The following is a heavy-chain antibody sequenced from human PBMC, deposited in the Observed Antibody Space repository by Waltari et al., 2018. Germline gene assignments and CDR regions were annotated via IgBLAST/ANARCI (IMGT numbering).Heavy chain of an antibody. Sequence: QVQLQESGPGLVKPSETLSLTCAVSGYSISSGYYWGWIRQPPGKGLEWIGSIYHSGSTYYNPSLKSRVTISVDTSKNQFSLKLSSVTAADTAVYYCARVDIAAAGTDFDYWGQGTLVTVSS. CDR1: GYSISSGYY. CDR2: IYHSGST. J-gene: IGHJ4*02. D-gene: IGHD6-13*01. CDR3: ARVDIAAAGTDFDY. V-gene: IGHV4-38-2*01.